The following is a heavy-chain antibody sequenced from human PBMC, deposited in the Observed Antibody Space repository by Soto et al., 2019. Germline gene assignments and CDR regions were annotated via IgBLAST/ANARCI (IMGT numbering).Heavy chain of an antibody. CDR1: GGSFGKSA. V-gene: IGHV1-69*13. Sequence: ASVKVSCKASGGSFGKSAINWVRQTPGQGLEWLGGFIPVYRTLNYAQKFQGRVTITADESTGTAYMTLSSLASDDTAVYYCATGVIWIGYFTVDSWGQGTRVTVS. CDR2: FIPVYRTL. J-gene: IGHJ4*02. D-gene: IGHD3-3*01. CDR3: ATGVIWIGYFTVDS.